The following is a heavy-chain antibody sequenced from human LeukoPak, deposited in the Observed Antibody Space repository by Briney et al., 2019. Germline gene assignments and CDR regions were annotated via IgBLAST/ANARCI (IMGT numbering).Heavy chain of an antibody. V-gene: IGHV1-2*02. Sequence: ASVKVSCKASGYTFTDYYMHWVRQAPGQGFEWMGWINPNDGDTNYAQKFQGRVTMTRDTAISTAHMEVSRLRSDDTAVYYCARANFLYCSSSTCLFDYWGQGTLVTVSS. CDR3: ARANFLYCSSSTCLFDY. CDR1: GYTFTDYY. D-gene: IGHD2-2*01. J-gene: IGHJ4*02. CDR2: INPNDGDT.